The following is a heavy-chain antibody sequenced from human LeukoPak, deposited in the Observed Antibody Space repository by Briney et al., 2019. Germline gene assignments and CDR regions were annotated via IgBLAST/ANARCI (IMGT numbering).Heavy chain of an antibody. CDR1: GFSFDDYA. J-gene: IGHJ1*01. V-gene: IGHV3-43*02. D-gene: IGHD3-10*01. CDR3: AKDIGALIVSSECLHH. CDR2: ISGDGIST. Sequence: SGRSLRLSCAASGFSFDDYAMHWVRQAPGKGLEWVSIISGDGISTAYAESVQGRFTVSRDNRKNVLYLQMNSLTTEDTAFYYCAKDIGALIVSSECLHHWGQGTLVTVSS.